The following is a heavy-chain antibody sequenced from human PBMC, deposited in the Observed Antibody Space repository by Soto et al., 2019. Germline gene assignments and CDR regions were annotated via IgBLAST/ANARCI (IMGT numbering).Heavy chain of an antibody. J-gene: IGHJ4*02. CDR3: ARQAID. CDR1: GGSISDYY. CDR2: VYYSGST. V-gene: IGHV4-59*08. Sequence: QVQLQESGPGLVKPSDTLSLTCTVSGGSISDYYWSWFRQAPGKGLDWLWSVYYSGSTNYNPSLQSRVTMAVDTSKNQFSLKLSSVTAADTAIYYCARQAIDWGQGTLVTVSS.